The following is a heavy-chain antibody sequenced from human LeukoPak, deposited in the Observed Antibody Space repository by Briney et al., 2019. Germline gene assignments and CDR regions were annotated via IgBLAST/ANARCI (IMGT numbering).Heavy chain of an antibody. CDR2: SNDSGGT. Sequence: PSETLSLTCAVYGGTFSGYYWSWIRQPPGKRLEWVGESNDSGGTNYNPSLKSRVTISADKSKNQVSLKLISVTAADTAVYYCARTWDSDIPGWFDPWGQGTLVTVSS. J-gene: IGHJ5*02. V-gene: IGHV4-34*01. D-gene: IGHD2-21*02. CDR3: ARTWDSDIPGWFDP. CDR1: GGTFSGYY.